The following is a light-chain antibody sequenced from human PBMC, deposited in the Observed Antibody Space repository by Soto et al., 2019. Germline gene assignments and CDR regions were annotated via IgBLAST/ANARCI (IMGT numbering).Light chain of an antibody. J-gene: IGKJ1*01. CDR2: AAS. CDR3: LQNYNYPWT. CDR1: QGISSA. Sequence: AIQMTQSPSSPPASVGDRVTITCRVSQGISSALAWYQQKPGKAPKLLIYAASSVHSGDPSRFSGTGSGTDFTLTISSWQPVYFADYYCLQNYNYPWTFGQGTKVEIK. V-gene: IGKV1-6*01.